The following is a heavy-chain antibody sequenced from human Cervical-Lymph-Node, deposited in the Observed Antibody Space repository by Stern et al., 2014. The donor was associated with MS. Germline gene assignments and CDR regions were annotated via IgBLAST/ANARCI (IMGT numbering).Heavy chain of an antibody. V-gene: IGHV1-2*04. Sequence: QVQLGQSGAEVKKPGASVKVSCTASRYTFTGFFLHWVRQAPGQGLEWVGWINPNTGVTKSAQKFQGWVTLTRDTSINTVYMELNRLKSDDTAVFYCARGYPFFDNWGQGTLVTVSS. J-gene: IGHJ4*02. CDR2: INPNTGVT. CDR1: RYTFTGFF. D-gene: IGHD2-15*01. CDR3: ARGYPFFDN.